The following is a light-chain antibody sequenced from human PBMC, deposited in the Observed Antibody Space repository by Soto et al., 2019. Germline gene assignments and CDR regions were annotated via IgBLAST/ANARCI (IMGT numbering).Light chain of an antibody. CDR1: QTVNTY. J-gene: IGKJ1*01. CDR2: AAS. V-gene: IGKV1-39*01. CDR3: QQGYSNPWT. Sequence: DIQMTQSPSSLSASIGDRVTITCRASQTVNTYLHWYQQKPGKAPKLLIYAASNLQSRVPSRFSGSGSGTNFTLSLNSLQPEDFATYYCQQGYSNPWTFGQGTKVDIK.